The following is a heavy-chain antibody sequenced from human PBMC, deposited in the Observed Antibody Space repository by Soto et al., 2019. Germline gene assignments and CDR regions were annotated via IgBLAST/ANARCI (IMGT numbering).Heavy chain of an antibody. V-gene: IGHV1-3*01. CDR3: ARGTAAAGTVWFDP. J-gene: IGHJ5*02. CDR2: INAGNGNT. Sequence: ASVKVSCKASGYTFTSYAMHWVRQAPGQRLEWMGWINAGNGNTKYSQKFQGRVTITRDTSASTAYMELSSLRSEDTAVYYCARGTAAAGTVWFDPWGQGTLVTVSS. D-gene: IGHD6-13*01. CDR1: GYTFTSYA.